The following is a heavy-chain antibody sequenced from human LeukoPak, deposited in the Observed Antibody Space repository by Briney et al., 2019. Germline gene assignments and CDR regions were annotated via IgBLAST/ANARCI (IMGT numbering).Heavy chain of an antibody. J-gene: IGHJ4*02. V-gene: IGHV4-34*01. CDR3: ARGPSSGAITFGGVIASPHYDF. CDR1: GGSFSGYY. D-gene: IGHD3-16*02. Sequence: PSETLSLTCAVYGGSFSGYYWSWIRQPPGKGREWIGEINHSGSTNYNPSLKSRVTISVDTSKNQFSLKLSSVTAADTAVYYCARGPSSGAITFGGVIASPHYDFWGQGTLVTVSS. CDR2: INHSGST.